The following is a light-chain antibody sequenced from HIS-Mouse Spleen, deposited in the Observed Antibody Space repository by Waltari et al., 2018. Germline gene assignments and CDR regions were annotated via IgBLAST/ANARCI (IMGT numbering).Light chain of an antibody. J-gene: IGKJ1*01. V-gene: IGKV3-20*01. Sequence: EIVLTQSPGTLSLSPGERATLSCRASQRVSSSYLARYQQKPGQAPRLLIYGASSRATGIPDRFSGSGSGTDFTLTISRLEPEDFAVYYCQQYGSSIWTFGQGTKVEIK. CDR2: GAS. CDR1: QRVSSSY. CDR3: QQYGSSIWT.